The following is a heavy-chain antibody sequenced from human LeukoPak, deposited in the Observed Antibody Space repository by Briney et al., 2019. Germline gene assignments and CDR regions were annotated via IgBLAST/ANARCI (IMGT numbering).Heavy chain of an antibody. CDR3: ASGQYYDSSGYPPAEYFQH. Sequence: PETLSLTCTVSGGSISSYYWSWIRQPPGKGLEWIGYIYYSGSTNYNPSLKSRVTISVDTSKNQFSLKLSSVTAADTAVYYCASGQYYDSSGYPPAEYFQHWGQGTLVTVSS. CDR1: GGSISSYY. J-gene: IGHJ1*01. D-gene: IGHD3-22*01. CDR2: IYYSGST. V-gene: IGHV4-59*01.